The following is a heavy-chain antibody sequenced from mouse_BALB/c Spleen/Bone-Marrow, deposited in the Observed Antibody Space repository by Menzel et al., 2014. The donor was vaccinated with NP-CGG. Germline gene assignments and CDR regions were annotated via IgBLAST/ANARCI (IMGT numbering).Heavy chain of an antibody. Sequence: ASGVDFSRYWMSWVRQAPGKGLEWIGEINPDSSTINYTPSLKDKFILSRDNAKNTLCLQMSKVRSEDTALYYCARGGYGSSYYFDYWGQGSTLTVSS. V-gene: IGHV4-1*02. CDR2: INPDSSTI. CDR1: GVDFSRYW. J-gene: IGHJ2*01. CDR3: ARGGYGSSYYFDY. D-gene: IGHD1-1*01.